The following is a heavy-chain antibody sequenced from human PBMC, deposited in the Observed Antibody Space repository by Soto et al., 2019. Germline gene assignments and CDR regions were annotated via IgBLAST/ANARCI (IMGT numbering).Heavy chain of an antibody. CDR2: ISWNSGSI. V-gene: IGHV3-9*01. D-gene: IGHD6-6*01. Sequence: EVQLVESGGGLVQPGRSLRLSCAASGFTFDDYAMHWVRQAPGKGLEWVSGISWNSGSIGYADSVKGRFTISRDNAKNSLYLQMNSLRAEDTALYYCAKDSRYSSSSLVPDDFDIWGQGTMVTVSS. J-gene: IGHJ3*02. CDR3: AKDSRYSSSSLVPDDFDI. CDR1: GFTFDDYA.